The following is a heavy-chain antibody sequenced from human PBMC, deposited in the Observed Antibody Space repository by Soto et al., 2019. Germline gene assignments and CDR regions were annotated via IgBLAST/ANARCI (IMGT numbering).Heavy chain of an antibody. CDR3: ARRSDDFWSGLAGSDWFDP. D-gene: IGHD3-3*01. J-gene: IGHJ5*02. V-gene: IGHV5-10-1*01. CDR2: IDPSDSYT. Sequence: GESLKISCKGSGYSFTSYWISWVRQMPGKGLEWMGRIDPSDSYTNYSPSFQGHVTISADKSISTAYLQWSSLKASDTAMYYCARRSDDFWSGLAGSDWFDPWGQGTLVTVSS. CDR1: GYSFTSYW.